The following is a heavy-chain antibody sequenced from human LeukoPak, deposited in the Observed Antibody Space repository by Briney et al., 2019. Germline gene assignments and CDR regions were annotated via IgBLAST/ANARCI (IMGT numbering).Heavy chain of an antibody. CDR1: GFTFSSYW. CDR3: ATNTYADYVSFDI. J-gene: IGHJ3*02. V-gene: IGHV3-74*01. D-gene: IGHD2-2*01. CDR2: IRGDGSST. Sequence: GGSLRLSCAASGFTFSSYWMHWVRQAPGKGLVWVSRIRGDGSSTSYADPVKGRFTISRDNAKNTLYLQMNSLRAEDTAMYYCATNTYADYVSFDIWGQGTMVTVSS.